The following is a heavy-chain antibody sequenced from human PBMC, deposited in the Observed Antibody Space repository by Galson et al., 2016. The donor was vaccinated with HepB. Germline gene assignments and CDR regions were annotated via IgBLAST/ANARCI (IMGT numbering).Heavy chain of an antibody. D-gene: IGHD5/OR15-5a*01. V-gene: IGHV5-51*01. J-gene: IGHJ4*02. Sequence: QSGAEVKKPGESLKISCKGSGYKFTNYWIGWVRQMPGKGLEWMGVIHPGDSDTRYSPSFQGQVTISVDKSITTAYLQWSSLKASDTAMYYCARPADNTVYYFDYWGQGTLVTVSS. CDR2: IHPGDSDT. CDR3: ARPADNTVYYFDY. CDR1: GYKFTNYW.